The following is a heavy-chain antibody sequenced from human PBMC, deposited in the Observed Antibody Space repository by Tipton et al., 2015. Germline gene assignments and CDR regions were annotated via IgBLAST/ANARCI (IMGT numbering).Heavy chain of an antibody. CDR2: IYYSGST. CDR3: ARETMATGWFDP. Sequence: TLSLTCNVSGDAISSHYWSWIRQPPGKGLEWIGNIYYSGSTKYNPSLKNRVTISADTSKNQFSLKVRSVIGADTAVYYCARETMATGWFDPWGQGTLVTVSS. J-gene: IGHJ5*02. V-gene: IGHV4-59*11. CDR1: GDAISSHY. D-gene: IGHD5-24*01.